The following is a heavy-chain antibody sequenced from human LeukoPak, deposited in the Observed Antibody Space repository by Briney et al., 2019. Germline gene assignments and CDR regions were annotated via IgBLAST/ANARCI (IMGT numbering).Heavy chain of an antibody. Sequence: PSEALSLTCTVSGGSISSGGYYWSWIRQHPGKGLEWIGYIYYSGSPYYNPSLKSRVTISEDTSKNQFSLKLSSVTAADTAVYYCARDRGSSGYYLDYWGQGALVTVSS. CDR3: ARDRGSSGYYLDY. J-gene: IGHJ4*02. D-gene: IGHD3-22*01. CDR2: IYYSGSP. V-gene: IGHV4-31*03. CDR1: GGSISSGGYY.